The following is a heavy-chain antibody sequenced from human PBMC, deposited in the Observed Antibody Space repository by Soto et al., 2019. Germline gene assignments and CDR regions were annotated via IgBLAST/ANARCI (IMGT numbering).Heavy chain of an antibody. Sequence: GGSLRLSCAASGFTFSSYWMHWVRQAPGKGLVWVSRINSDGIGTTYADSVKGRFTISRDNAKNTLYLQMNSLRAEDTAVYYCARGLAYYYDSSGYYGMDVWGQGTTVTVSS. D-gene: IGHD3-22*01. J-gene: IGHJ6*02. V-gene: IGHV3-74*01. CDR1: GFTFSSYW. CDR2: INSDGIGT. CDR3: ARGLAYYYDSSGYYGMDV.